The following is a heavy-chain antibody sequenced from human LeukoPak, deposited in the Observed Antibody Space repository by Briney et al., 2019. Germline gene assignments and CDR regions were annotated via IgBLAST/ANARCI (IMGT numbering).Heavy chain of an antibody. Sequence: PSETLSLTCTVSGGSISSSSYYWGWIRQPPGKGLEWIGAINHSECTNYNPSLKSRVTISVDTSKNQFSLKLSSVTAADTAVYYCARHRAEGSSWYYFDYWGQGTLVTVSS. D-gene: IGHD6-13*01. V-gene: IGHV4-39*01. CDR3: ARHRAEGSSWYYFDY. CDR1: GGSISSSSYY. J-gene: IGHJ4*02. CDR2: INHSECT.